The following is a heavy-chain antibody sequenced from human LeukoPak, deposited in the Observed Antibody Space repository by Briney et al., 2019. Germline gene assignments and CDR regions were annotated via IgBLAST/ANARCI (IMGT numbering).Heavy chain of an antibody. D-gene: IGHD2-15*01. CDR2: IYYSGST. CDR3: ARGYCSGGSCYQLKYYYYYYMDV. Sequence: HSETLSLTCTVSGGSISSYYWSWIRQPPGKGLEWIGYIYYSGSTNYNPSLKSRVTISVDTSKNQFSLKLSSVTAADTAVYYCARGYCSGGSCYQLKYYYYYYMDVWGKGTTVTVSS. J-gene: IGHJ6*03. CDR1: GGSISSYY. V-gene: IGHV4-59*01.